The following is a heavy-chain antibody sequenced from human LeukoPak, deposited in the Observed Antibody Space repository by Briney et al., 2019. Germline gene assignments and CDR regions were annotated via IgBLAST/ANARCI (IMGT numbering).Heavy chain of an antibody. Sequence: HTGGSLRLSCAASGFTVSSNYMSWVRQAPGKGLEWVSVIYSGGSTYYADSVKGRFTISRDNSKNTLYLPMNSLRAEDTAVYYCARGSGSYRTPYYYMDVWGTGTTVTVSS. J-gene: IGHJ6*03. CDR3: ARGSGSYRTPYYYMDV. CDR2: IYSGGST. D-gene: IGHD3-10*01. V-gene: IGHV3-53*01. CDR1: GFTVSSNY.